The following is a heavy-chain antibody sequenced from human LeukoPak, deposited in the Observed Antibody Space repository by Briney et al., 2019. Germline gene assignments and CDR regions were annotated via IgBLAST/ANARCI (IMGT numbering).Heavy chain of an antibody. D-gene: IGHD3-22*01. V-gene: IGHV4-38-2*01. Sequence: SETLSLTCAVSGYSISSGYYWGWIRQPPGKGLEWIGSIYHSGSTYYNPSLKSRVTISVDTSKNQFSLKLSSVTAADTAVYYCARHYYDSSGYYDQGYMDVWGKGTTVTVSS. CDR2: IYHSGST. CDR1: GYSISSGYY. J-gene: IGHJ6*03. CDR3: ARHYYDSSGYYDQGYMDV.